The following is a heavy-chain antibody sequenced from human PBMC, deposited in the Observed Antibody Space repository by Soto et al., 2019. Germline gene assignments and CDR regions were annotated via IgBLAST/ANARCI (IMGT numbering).Heavy chain of an antibody. V-gene: IGHV4-30-2*01. J-gene: IGHJ4*02. CDR3: AKAIPHYDTSGYFDY. CDR2: IYHSGST. CDR1: GGSISSGGYS. Sequence: SETLSLTCAVSGGSISSGGYSWSWIRQPPGKGLEWIGYIYHSGSTYYNPSLKSRVTISVDRSKNQFSLKLSSVTADDTAVYYCAKAIPHYDTSGYFDYWGQGTLVTVSS. D-gene: IGHD3-22*01.